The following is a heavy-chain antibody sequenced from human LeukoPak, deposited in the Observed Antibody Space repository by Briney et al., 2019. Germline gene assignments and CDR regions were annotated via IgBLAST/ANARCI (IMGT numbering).Heavy chain of an antibody. J-gene: IGHJ6*04. CDR2: INHSGST. D-gene: IGHD2-2*01. Sequence: PSETLSLTCAVYGGSFSGYYWSWIRQPPGKGLEWIGEINHSGSTNYNPSLKSRVTISVDTPKNQFSLKLSSVTAADTAVYYCARGRGYCSSTSCSHYYGMDVWGKGTTVTVSS. CDR1: GGSFSGYY. V-gene: IGHV4-34*01. CDR3: ARGRGYCSSTSCSHYYGMDV.